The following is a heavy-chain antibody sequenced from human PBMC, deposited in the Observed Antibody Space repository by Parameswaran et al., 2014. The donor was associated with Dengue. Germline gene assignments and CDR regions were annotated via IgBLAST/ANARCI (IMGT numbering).Heavy chain of an antibody. V-gene: IGHV1-3*01. CDR2: INADNGNT. D-gene: IGHD6-13*01. Sequence: WVRQAPGQRPEWMGWINADNGNTKYSPKLQARVTITRDTFTSTAFMELSGLRFEDTAVYYCARDVPGVQSSTWPNYFDNWGQGTLVTVSS. CDR3: ARDVPGVQSSTWPNYFDN. J-gene: IGHJ4*02.